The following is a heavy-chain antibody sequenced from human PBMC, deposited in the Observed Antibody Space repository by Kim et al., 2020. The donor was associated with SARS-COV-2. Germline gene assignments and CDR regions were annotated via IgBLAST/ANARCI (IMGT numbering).Heavy chain of an antibody. CDR3: AKSLGHIRDYGDFDY. CDR1: GFTFDDYA. CDR2: ISGDGGST. J-gene: IGHJ4*02. Sequence: GGSLRLSCAASGFTFDDYAMHWVRQAPGKGLEWVSLISGDGGSTYYADSVKGRFTISRDNSKNSLYLQMNSLRTEDTALYYCAKSLGHIRDYGDFDYWGQGTLVTVSS. V-gene: IGHV3-43*02. D-gene: IGHD4-17*01.